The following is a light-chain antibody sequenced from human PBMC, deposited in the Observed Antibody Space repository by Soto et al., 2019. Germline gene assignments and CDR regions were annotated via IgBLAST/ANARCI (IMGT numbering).Light chain of an antibody. Sequence: EIVMTQSPATLSVSPGDRVTLSCSASQSVSSHLAWYQQKPGQAPRLLIYGASTRATGIPARFSGSGSRTDFTLTISSLQSEDFAVYYCQQYYNWPPYTFGQGTKLEIK. V-gene: IGKV3-15*01. CDR3: QQYYNWPPYT. J-gene: IGKJ2*01. CDR1: QSVSSH. CDR2: GAS.